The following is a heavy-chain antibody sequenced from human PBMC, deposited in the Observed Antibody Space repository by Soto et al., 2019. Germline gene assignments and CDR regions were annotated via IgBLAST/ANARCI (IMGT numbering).Heavy chain of an antibody. J-gene: IGHJ6*02. V-gene: IGHV3-53*02. Sequence: EVQLVETGGGLTQPGGSLRLSCAASGFTVSSNYMSWVRQAPGKGLEWVSVIYSGGSTYYADSVKGRFTISRDNSKNTLYLQMNSLRAEDTAVYYCARDRGIAARDTRYYYYGMDVWGQGTTVTVSS. CDR3: ARDRGIAARDTRYYYYGMDV. D-gene: IGHD6-6*01. CDR2: IYSGGST. CDR1: GFTVSSNY.